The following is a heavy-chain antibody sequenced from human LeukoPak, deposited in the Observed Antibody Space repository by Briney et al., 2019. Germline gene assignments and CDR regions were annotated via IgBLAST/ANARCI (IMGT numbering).Heavy chain of an antibody. J-gene: IGHJ4*02. V-gene: IGHV4-59*01. CDR2: IYYTGST. Sequence: SETLSLTCTVSGGSISSYYWSWIRQPPGRGLEWIGYIYYTGSTNYNPSLKSRITISVDTSKNQFSLKLSSVTAADTAVYYCARDSRVPDGYNHYFDYWGQGTLVTVSS. D-gene: IGHD5-24*01. CDR1: GGSISSYY. CDR3: ARDSRVPDGYNHYFDY.